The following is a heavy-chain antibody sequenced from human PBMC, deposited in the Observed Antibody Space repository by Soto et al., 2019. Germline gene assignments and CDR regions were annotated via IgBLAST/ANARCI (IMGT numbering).Heavy chain of an antibody. CDR2: LWHDGINE. J-gene: IGHJ4*02. CDR1: GFTFSDYG. Sequence: QERLVESGGGVVQPGRSLRLSCAVSGFTFSDYGMHWVRQAPGKGLEWVALLWHDGINEYYADSVKGRFTISRDISTHTLYLQISSLRPNATALYYCAKSRGNAKNWPPGLDWRGQGTLLNVSS. CDR3: AKSRGNAKNWPPGLDW. V-gene: IGHV3-33*03. D-gene: IGHD3-10*01.